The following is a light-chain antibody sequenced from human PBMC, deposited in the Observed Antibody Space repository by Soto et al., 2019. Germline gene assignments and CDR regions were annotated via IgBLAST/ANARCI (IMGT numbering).Light chain of an antibody. CDR2: SDD. CDR1: TSNIGSNY. V-gene: IGLV1-47*02. Sequence: QSVLTQPPSASGTPGQRVTISCSGSTSNIGSNYVHWYQQFPGTAPQLLIHSDDQRPSGVPDRFSGSKSGTSASLAISGLRSEDEADYFCAAWDDSLSGRDVFGTGTKLTVL. J-gene: IGLJ1*01. CDR3: AAWDDSLSGRDV.